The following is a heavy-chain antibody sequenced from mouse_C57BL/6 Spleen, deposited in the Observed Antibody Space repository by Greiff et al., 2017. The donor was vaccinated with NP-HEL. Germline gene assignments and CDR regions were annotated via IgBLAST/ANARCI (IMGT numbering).Heavy chain of an antibody. J-gene: IGHJ2*01. CDR3: ARRSPYGYDVDFDY. Sequence: EVQLQQSGPELVKPGASVKISCKASGYTFTDYYMNWVKQSHGKSLEWIGDINPNNGGTSYNQKFKGKATLTVDKSSSTAYMELRSLTSEDYAVYYCARRSPYGYDVDFDYWGQGTTLTVAS. D-gene: IGHD2-2*01. CDR2: INPNNGGT. V-gene: IGHV1-26*01. CDR1: GYTFTDYY.